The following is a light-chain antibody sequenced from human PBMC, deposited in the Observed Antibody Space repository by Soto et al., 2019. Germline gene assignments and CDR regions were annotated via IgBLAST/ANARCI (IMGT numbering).Light chain of an antibody. CDR2: GAS. V-gene: IGKV3-20*01. CDR1: QSVSSTY. CDR3: QQYSDSIT. Sequence: ENVLTQSPGTLSLSPGERATLFCRASQSVSSTYLAWYQQKPGQAPRLLIYGASTRATGIPDRFSGSGSGTDFTLTISRLEPEDFAVYYCQQYSDSITFGQGTRLEIE. J-gene: IGKJ5*01.